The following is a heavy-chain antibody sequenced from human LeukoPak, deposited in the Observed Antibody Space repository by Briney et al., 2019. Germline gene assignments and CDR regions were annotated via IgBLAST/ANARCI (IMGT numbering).Heavy chain of an antibody. CDR3: ARGVGRGLYYYDSSGYSLLV. Sequence: SETLSLTCAVYGGSFSGYYWSWIRQPPGKGLEWIGEINHSGSTNYNPSLKSRVTISVDTSKNQFSLTLSSVTAADTAVYYCARGVGRGLYYYDSSGYSLLVWGQGTTVTVSS. V-gene: IGHV4-34*01. CDR1: GGSFSGYY. CDR2: INHSGST. D-gene: IGHD3-22*01. J-gene: IGHJ6*02.